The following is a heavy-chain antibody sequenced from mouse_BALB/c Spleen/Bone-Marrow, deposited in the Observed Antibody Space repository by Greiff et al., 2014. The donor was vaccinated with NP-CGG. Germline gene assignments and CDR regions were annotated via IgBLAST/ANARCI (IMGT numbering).Heavy chain of an antibody. V-gene: IGHV2-2*02. CDR2: IWSGGST. CDR1: GFSLTSYG. D-gene: IGHD1-1*01. Sequence: VQLQESGPGLVQPSQSLSITCTVSGFSLTSYGVHWVRQSPGKGLEWLGVIWSGGSTDYNAAFISRLSISKDNSKSQVFFKMNSLQANDTAIYYCARNYYGSSYYAMDYWGQGTSVTVSS. CDR3: ARNYYGSSYYAMDY. J-gene: IGHJ4*01.